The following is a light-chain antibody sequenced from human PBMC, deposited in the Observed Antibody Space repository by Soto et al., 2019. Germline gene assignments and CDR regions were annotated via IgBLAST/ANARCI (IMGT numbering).Light chain of an antibody. CDR3: SFYTRTYTFV. J-gene: IGLJ1*01. Sequence: QPLLAQPPSVSRTPGHSVTISCTGTRSDVGSYNRVSWYHQPPGKAPKLLIYEVNNRPWGVPDRFSGSKSGNSASLTISWLQAEDEADYYCSFYTRTYTFVFGTRTKVTVL. V-gene: IGLV2-18*01. CDR1: RSDVGSYNR. CDR2: EVN.